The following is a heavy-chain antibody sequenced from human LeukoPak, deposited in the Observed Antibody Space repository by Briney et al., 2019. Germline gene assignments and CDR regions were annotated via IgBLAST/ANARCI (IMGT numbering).Heavy chain of an antibody. CDR2: IKADGSST. J-gene: IGHJ4*02. Sequence: PGGSLRLSCAASGFTFSSYWMHWVRQAPGEGLVWVSRIKADGSSTSYADSVQGRFTISRDNGMNTLYLQMNSLRAEDTAVYYCARDPFGESTYWGRGILVTVSS. D-gene: IGHD3-10*01. CDR3: ARDPFGESTY. CDR1: GFTFSSYW. V-gene: IGHV3-74*01.